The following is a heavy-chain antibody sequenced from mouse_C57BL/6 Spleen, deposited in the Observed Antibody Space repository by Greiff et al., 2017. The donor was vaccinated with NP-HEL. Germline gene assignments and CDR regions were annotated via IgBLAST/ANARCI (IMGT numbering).Heavy chain of an antibody. Sequence: EVQLQQSGPELVKPGASVKISCKASGYTFTDYYMNWVKQSHGKSLEWIGDINPNNGGTSYNQKFKGKATLTVDKSSSTAYMELRSLTSEDSAVYYCARGLLWYFDVWGTGTTVTVSS. CDR3: ARGLLWYFDV. D-gene: IGHD2-3*01. V-gene: IGHV1-26*01. J-gene: IGHJ1*03. CDR2: INPNNGGT. CDR1: GYTFTDYY.